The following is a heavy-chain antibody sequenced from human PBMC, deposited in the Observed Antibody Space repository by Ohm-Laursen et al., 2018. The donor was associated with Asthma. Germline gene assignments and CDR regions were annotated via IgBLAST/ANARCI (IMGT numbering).Heavy chain of an antibody. CDR1: GGSISSGGYY. CDR3: ARAYSSSWSYFDY. V-gene: IGHV4-31*03. J-gene: IGHJ4*02. Sequence: SQTLSLTCPVSGGSISSGGYYWSWIRQHPGKGLEWIGYIYYSGSTYYNPSLKSRVTISVDTSKSQFSLKLSSVTAADTAVYYCARAYSSSWSYFDYWGQGTLVTVSS. CDR2: IYYSGST. D-gene: IGHD6-13*01.